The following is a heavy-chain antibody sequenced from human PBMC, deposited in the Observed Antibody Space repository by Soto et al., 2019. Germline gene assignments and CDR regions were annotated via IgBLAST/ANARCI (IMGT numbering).Heavy chain of an antibody. CDR1: GFTFSSYS. Sequence: GGSLRLSCAASGFTFSSYSMNWVRQAPGKGLEWDSSISSSSSYIYYADSVKGRFTISRDNAKNSLYLQMNSLRAEDTAVYYCARFHDGPNLFDPWGQGTLVTVSS. CDR3: ARFHDGPNLFDP. V-gene: IGHV3-21*01. CDR2: ISSSSSYI. J-gene: IGHJ5*02.